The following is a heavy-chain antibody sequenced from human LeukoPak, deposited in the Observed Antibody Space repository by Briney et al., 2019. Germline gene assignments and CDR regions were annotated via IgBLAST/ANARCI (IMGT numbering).Heavy chain of an antibody. CDR1: GFTFSSYA. CDR3: ARGNYGDHPRLFDY. D-gene: IGHD4-17*01. CDR2: ISSNGGST. Sequence: GGSLRLSCAASGFTFSSYAMHWVRQAPGKGLEYVSAISSNGGSTYYANSVKGRFTISRDNSKNTLYLQMGSLRAEDMAVYYCARGNYGDHPRLFDYWGQGTLVTVYS. J-gene: IGHJ4*02. V-gene: IGHV3-64*01.